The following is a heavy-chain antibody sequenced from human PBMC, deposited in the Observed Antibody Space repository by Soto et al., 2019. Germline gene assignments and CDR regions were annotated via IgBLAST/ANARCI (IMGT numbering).Heavy chain of an antibody. CDR2: ISTYNGNT. CDR1: GYTFITYG. J-gene: IGHJ4*02. V-gene: IGHV1-18*01. CDR3: ARGPTDYYDNSANYFLDY. D-gene: IGHD3-22*01. Sequence: QVQLVQSGAEVKKPGASVKVSCKASGYTFITYGVSWVRQAPGQGLDWLGRISTYNGNTRYAERRQGRVTMTTDTTTNTAYMELRNLRSDDTAVYYCARGPTDYYDNSANYFLDYWGQGTLVTVSS.